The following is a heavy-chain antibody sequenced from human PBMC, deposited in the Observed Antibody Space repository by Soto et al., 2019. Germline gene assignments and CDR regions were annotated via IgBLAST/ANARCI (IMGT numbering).Heavy chain of an antibody. Sequence: QVQLQESGPGLVKPSETLSLTCSVSDDSLSSNNYYWSWIRQRPGRGLVGIGFVNFSGNLNSTSYPKSRAPISVYTSTTQTSLTLTPLTAADTAVYFCGRAGDAHKSGRHWGQGTLVTVSS. CDR3: GRAGDAHKSGRH. J-gene: IGHJ1*01. CDR2: VNFSGNL. CDR1: DDSLSSNNYY. V-gene: IGHV4-61*01. D-gene: IGHD3-10*01.